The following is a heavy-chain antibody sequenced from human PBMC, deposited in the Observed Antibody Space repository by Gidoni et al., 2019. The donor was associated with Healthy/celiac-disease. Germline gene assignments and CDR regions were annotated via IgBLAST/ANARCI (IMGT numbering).Heavy chain of an antibody. CDR1: GFAVSSYA. J-gene: IGHJ4*02. CDR2: ISGSGGST. CDR3: AKDEFEQLDPFDY. V-gene: IGHV3-23*01. Sequence: EVQLLESGGGLVQPGGSLRLFCAASGFAVSSYAMSWVRQAPGKGLEWVSAISGSGGSTYYADSVKGRFTISRDNSNNTLYLQMNSLRAEDTAVYYCAKDEFEQLDPFDYWGQGTLVTVSS. D-gene: IGHD6-13*01.